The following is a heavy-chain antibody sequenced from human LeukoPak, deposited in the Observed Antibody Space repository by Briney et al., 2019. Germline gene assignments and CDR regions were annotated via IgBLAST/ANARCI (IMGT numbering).Heavy chain of an antibody. J-gene: IGHJ4*02. Sequence: KPSETLSLTCTVSGGSISSYYWSWIRQPPGKGLEWIGYIYYSGSTNYNPSLKSRVTISVDTSKNQFSLKLSSVTAADTAVYYCASGGGGYYQYFDYWGQGTLVTVSS. D-gene: IGHD3-22*01. CDR2: IYYSGST. V-gene: IGHV4-59*01. CDR3: ASGGGGYYQYFDY. CDR1: GGSISSYY.